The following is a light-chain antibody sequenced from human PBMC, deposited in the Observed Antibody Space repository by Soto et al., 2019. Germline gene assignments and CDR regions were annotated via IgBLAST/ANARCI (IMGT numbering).Light chain of an antibody. Sequence: EIVLTQSPGTLSFSRGERATLSCRASQSVSSSYLVWYQQKPGQAPRLLIYDASTRATGIPARFSGGGSGTEFTLTISSLQSEDFAVYYCQHYNNWPLTFGGGTKVDIK. J-gene: IGKJ4*01. CDR1: QSVSSSY. CDR3: QHYNNWPLT. V-gene: IGKV3-15*01. CDR2: DAS.